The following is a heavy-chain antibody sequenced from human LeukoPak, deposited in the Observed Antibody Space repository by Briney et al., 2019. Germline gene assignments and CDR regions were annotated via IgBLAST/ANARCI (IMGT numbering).Heavy chain of an antibody. V-gene: IGHV4-59*01. Sequence: SETLSLTCTVSGGSISSYYWSWIRQPPGKGLEWIGYIYYSGSTNYNPSLKSRVTISVDTSKNQFSLKLSSVTAADTAVYYCGRGIPSGWYGPGCFDPWGQGTLVTVSS. CDR3: GRGIPSGWYGPGCFDP. CDR1: GGSISSYY. D-gene: IGHD6-19*01. CDR2: IYYSGST. J-gene: IGHJ5*02.